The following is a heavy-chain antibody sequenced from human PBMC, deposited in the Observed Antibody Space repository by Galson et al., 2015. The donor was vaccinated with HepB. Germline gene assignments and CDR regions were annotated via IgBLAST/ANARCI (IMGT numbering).Heavy chain of an antibody. D-gene: IGHD3-16*01. Sequence: SLRLSCAASGFTFSAYSMNWVRQAPGKGLEWVSYISSTSSNTVHYAESVKGRFTISRDNAKNSLYLQMNSLRDEDTAVYYCARRAMPAYDYWGQGTPVTVSS. CDR1: GFTFSAYS. CDR3: ARRAMPAYDY. CDR2: ISSTSSNTV. J-gene: IGHJ4*02. V-gene: IGHV3-48*02.